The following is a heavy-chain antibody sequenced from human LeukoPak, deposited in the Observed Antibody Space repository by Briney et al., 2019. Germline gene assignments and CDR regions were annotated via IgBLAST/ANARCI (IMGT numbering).Heavy chain of an antibody. D-gene: IGHD1-1*01. V-gene: IGHV4-59*01. CDR2: IYYSGST. CDR3: ARDHNPDAFDI. CDR1: GGSISSYY. Sequence: SETLSLTCTVSGGSISSYYWSWIRQPPGKGLEWIGYIYYSGSTNYNPSLKSRVTISVDTSKNQFSLKLSSVTAADTAVYYCARDHNPDAFDIWGQGTMVTVSS. J-gene: IGHJ3*02.